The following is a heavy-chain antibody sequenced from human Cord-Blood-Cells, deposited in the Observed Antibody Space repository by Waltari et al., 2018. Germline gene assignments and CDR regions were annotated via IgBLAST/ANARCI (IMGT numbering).Heavy chain of an antibody. D-gene: IGHD6-13*01. J-gene: IGHJ3*02. CDR3: ARVQAAAGRRFAFDI. CDR2: INPNSGGT. V-gene: IGHV1-2*02. CDR1: GYTFTGYY. Sequence: QVQLVQSGAEVKKPGASVKVSCKASGYTFTGYYMPWVRQAPGQGLEWMGWINPNSGGTNYAQKFQGRVTMTRDTSISTVYMELSRLRSDDTAVYYCARVQAAAGRRFAFDIWGQGTMVTVSS.